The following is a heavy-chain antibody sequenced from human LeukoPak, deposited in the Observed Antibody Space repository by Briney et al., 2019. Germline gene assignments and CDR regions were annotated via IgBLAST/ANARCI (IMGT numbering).Heavy chain of an antibody. CDR1: GFTFSNNW. CDR3: AIPDSSGWWLFYFQH. Sequence: PGGSLRLSCAASGFTFSNNWMHWVRQAPGKGLVWVSRINSDGRTTTYADSVKGRFTISRDNAKNTLYLQMNSLRAEDTAVYYCAIPDSSGWWLFYFQHWGQGTLVTVSS. CDR2: INSDGRTT. D-gene: IGHD3-22*01. J-gene: IGHJ1*01. V-gene: IGHV3-74*01.